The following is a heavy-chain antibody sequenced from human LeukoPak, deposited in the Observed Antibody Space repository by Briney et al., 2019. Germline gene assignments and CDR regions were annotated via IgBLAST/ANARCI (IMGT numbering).Heavy chain of an antibody. V-gene: IGHV3-21*04. D-gene: IGHD2-2*02. Sequence: GGSLRLSCAASGFTFSNYNMNWVRQTPGKGLEWVSSITRDSIYTFYADSVKGRFTISRDDAKNSLSLQMNSLRAEDTAVYHCAKASRRHCPNTSCYTLDYWGQGTLVTVSS. CDR2: ITRDSIYT. J-gene: IGHJ4*02. CDR1: GFTFSNYN. CDR3: AKASRRHCPNTSCYTLDY.